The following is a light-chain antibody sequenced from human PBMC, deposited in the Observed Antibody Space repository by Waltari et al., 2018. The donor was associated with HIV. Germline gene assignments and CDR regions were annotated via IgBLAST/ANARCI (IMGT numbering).Light chain of an antibody. V-gene: IGKV3-20*01. CDR3: QQYGSSPYT. CDR1: QSVTSTY. J-gene: IGKJ2*01. CDR2: GAS. Sequence: EIVLTQSPCTLSLSPGETATLSCRASQSVTSTYLAWYHQKPGQAPRLLIYGASSRATGIPDRFRGSGSGTDFTLTIRRLEPEDFAVYYCQQYGSSPYTFGQGTKLEIK.